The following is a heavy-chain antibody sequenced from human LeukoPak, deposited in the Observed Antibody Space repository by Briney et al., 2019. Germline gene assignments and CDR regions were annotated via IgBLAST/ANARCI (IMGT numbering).Heavy chain of an antibody. CDR1: GFTFSSYA. J-gene: IGHJ4*02. Sequence: GGSLRLSCAASGFTFSSYAMHWVRQAPGKGLEWVAVISYDGSNKYYADSVKGRFTISRDNTKNSLYLQMNSLRAEDTAVYYCVGGDYWGQGTLVTVSS. CDR3: VGGDY. V-gene: IGHV3-30*04. CDR2: ISYDGSNK.